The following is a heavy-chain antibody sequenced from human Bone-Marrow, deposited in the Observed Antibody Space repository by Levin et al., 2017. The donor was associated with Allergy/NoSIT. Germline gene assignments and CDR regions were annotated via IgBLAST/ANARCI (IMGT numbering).Heavy chain of an antibody. CDR2: ISPTGSRT. Sequence: SCAASGSTFSTIALTWVRQAPGKGLEWVSSISPTGSRTYYADSVKGRFTISRDNSKNTLYLQMDSLRAEDTALYYCAKDNVDSVLVYYYFGMDVWGQGTTVTVSS. V-gene: IGHV3-23*01. J-gene: IGHJ6*02. CDR1: GSTFSTIA. D-gene: IGHD5-18*01. CDR3: AKDNVDSVLVYYYFGMDV.